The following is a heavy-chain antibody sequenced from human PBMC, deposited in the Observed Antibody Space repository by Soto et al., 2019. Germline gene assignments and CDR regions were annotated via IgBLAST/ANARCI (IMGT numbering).Heavy chain of an antibody. D-gene: IGHD2-21*02. J-gene: IGHJ3*02. CDR3: ARGPVVVTAQDAFDI. Sequence: EVQLVESGGGLVKPGGSLRLSCAASGFTFSSYSMNWVRQAPGKGLEWVSSISSSSSYIYYADSVKGRFTISRDNAKNSLYLQMNSLRAEDTAVYYCARGPVVVTAQDAFDIWGQGTMVTVSS. CDR2: ISSSSSYI. V-gene: IGHV3-21*01. CDR1: GFTFSSYS.